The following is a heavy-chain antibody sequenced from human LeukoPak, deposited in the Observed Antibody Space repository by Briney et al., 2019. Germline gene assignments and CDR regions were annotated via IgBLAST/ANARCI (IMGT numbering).Heavy chain of an antibody. Sequence: GGSLRLSCAASGFTFSSYAMHWVRQAPGKGLEWVAVISYDGSNKYYADSVKGRFTISRDNSKNTLYLQMNSLRADDTAVYYCAKGTLGYCSGGICYYFDNWGQGTLVTVSS. CDR2: ISYDGSNK. CDR3: AKGTLGYCSGGICYYFDN. V-gene: IGHV3-30*04. CDR1: GFTFSSYA. J-gene: IGHJ4*02. D-gene: IGHD2-15*01.